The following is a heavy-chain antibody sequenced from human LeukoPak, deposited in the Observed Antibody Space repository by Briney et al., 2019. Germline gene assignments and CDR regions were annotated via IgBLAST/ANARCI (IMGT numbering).Heavy chain of an antibody. CDR1: GYTFAGYY. CDR2: INPNSGGI. V-gene: IGHV1-2*02. D-gene: IGHD2-2*01. J-gene: IGHJ3*02. Sequence: ASVKVSCKASGYTFAGYYMHWVRQAPGQGLEWMGWINPNSGGINYAQKFQCRVTMTRDTSISTAYMELSRLRSDDTAVYYCAREGVVVPPRSGYCSSTSCYATRGGGAFDIWGQGTMVTVSS. CDR3: AREGVVVPPRSGYCSSTSCYATRGGGAFDI.